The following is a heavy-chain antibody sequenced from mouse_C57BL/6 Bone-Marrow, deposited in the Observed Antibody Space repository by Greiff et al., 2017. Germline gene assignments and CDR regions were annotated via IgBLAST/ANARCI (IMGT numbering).Heavy chain of an antibody. J-gene: IGHJ1*03. D-gene: IGHD1-1*01. CDR1: GYTFTSYW. V-gene: IGHV1-64*01. CDR3: ATPGSSRYWYCDV. CDR2: IHPNSGST. Sequence: VQLQQPGAELVKPGASVKLSCKASGYTFTSYWMHWVKQRPGQGLEWIGMIHPNSGSTNYNEKFKSKATLTVDKSSSTAYMQLSSLTSEDSAVYYCATPGSSRYWYCDVWGTGTTVTVSS.